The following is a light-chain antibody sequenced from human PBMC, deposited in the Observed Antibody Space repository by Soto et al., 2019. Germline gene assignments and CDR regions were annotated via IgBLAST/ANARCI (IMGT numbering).Light chain of an antibody. CDR3: QHTRTAPRT. V-gene: IGKV1-39*01. Sequence: IQMTHGPASLSASGGGGVAITFRASQPISSYLNWYQHKPGKAPTLPIYAASNLQGGIPSSFSGSGSGTNFTLGISRLELENFANYYCQHTRTAPRTFAPATQVDSK. J-gene: IGKJ2*01. CDR1: QPISSY. CDR2: AAS.